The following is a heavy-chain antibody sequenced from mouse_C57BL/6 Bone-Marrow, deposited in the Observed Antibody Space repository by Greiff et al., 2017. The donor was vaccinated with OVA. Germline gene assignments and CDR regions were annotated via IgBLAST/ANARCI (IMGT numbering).Heavy chain of an antibody. Sequence: QVQLQQSGAELVKPGASVKMSCKASGYTFTSYWIIWVKQRPGQGLEWIGDIYPGSGRTNYNEKFKSKATLTVDTSSSTAYMQLSSLTSEDSAVYNCTRSGSTTVEADFAMDYWGQGTSVTVSS. CDR2: IYPGSGRT. V-gene: IGHV1-55*01. J-gene: IGHJ4*01. D-gene: IGHD1-1*01. CDR1: GYTFTSYW. CDR3: TRSGSTTVEADFAMDY.